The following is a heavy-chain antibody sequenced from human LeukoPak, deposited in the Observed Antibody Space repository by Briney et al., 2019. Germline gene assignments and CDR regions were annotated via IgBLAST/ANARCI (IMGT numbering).Heavy chain of an antibody. D-gene: IGHD2-15*01. CDR2: IFPGDSDT. J-gene: IGHJ4*02. CDR3: ASEYCSGGNCYFDY. V-gene: IGHV5-51*01. CDR1: EYXFATYW. Sequence: PGESLKISCNGSEYXFATYWISWVRQMPGQGLEWMGIIFPGDSDTRYSPSFQGQVTISADKSISTAYLQWSSLKASDTAIYYCASEYCSGGNCYFDYWGQGTLVTVSS.